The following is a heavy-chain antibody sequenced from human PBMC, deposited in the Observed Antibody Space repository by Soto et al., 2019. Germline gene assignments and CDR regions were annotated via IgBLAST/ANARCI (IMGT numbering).Heavy chain of an antibody. D-gene: IGHD1-26*01. CDR1: GFTFSSYI. CDR3: ARGIRVLHRGVVY. Sequence: PGGSLRLSCAASGFTFSSYIMNWVRQAPGKGLEWVSYISSSSSTIYYADSVKGRFTISRDNAKNSLYLQMNSLRDEDTAVYYCARGIRVLHRGVVYWGHGALVTVST. CDR2: ISSSSSTI. V-gene: IGHV3-48*02. J-gene: IGHJ4*01.